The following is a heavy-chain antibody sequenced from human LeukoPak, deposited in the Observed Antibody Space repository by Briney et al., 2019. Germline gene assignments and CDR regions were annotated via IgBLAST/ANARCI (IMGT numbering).Heavy chain of an antibody. J-gene: IGHJ1*01. CDR1: GGSISSYY. Sequence: SETLSLTCTVSGGSISSYYWSWIRQPPGKGLEWIGYIYYSGSTNYNPSLKSRVNISVDTSKKQFSLRLSSVTAADTAVYYCASSLRIGVAGSAEYFQHWGQGTLVTVSS. CDR3: ASSLRIGVAGSAEYFQH. V-gene: IGHV4-59*01. CDR2: IYYSGST. D-gene: IGHD6-19*01.